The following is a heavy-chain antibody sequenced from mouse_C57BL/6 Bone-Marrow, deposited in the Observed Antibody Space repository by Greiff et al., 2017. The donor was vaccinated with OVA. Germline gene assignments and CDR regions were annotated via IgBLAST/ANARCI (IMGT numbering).Heavy chain of an antibody. J-gene: IGHJ2*01. Sequence: ESGPGLVKPSQSLSLTCSVTGYSITSGYYWNWIRQFPGNKLEWMGYISYDGSNNYNPSLKNRISITRDTSKNQFFLKLNSVTTEDTATYYCARDYYGSSPFDYWGQGTTLTVSS. V-gene: IGHV3-6*01. CDR3: ARDYYGSSPFDY. CDR2: ISYDGSN. CDR1: GYSITSGYY. D-gene: IGHD1-1*01.